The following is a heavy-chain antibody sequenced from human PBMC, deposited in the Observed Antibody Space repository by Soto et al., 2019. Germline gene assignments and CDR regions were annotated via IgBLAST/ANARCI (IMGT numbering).Heavy chain of an antibody. CDR3: ARGRRSHNWFDP. CDR2: TYYSGST. V-gene: IGHV4-61*01. J-gene: IGHJ5*02. CDR1: GGSVSSGSYY. Sequence: ETLSLTCTVSGGSVSSGSYYWSWIRQPPGKGLEWIGYTYYSGSTNYNPSLKSRVTISVDTSKNQFSLKLSSVTAADTAVYYCARGRRSHNWFDPWGQGTLVTVSS.